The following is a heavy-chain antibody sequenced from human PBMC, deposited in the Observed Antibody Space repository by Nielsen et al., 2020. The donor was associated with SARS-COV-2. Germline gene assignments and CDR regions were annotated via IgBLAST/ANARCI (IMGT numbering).Heavy chain of an antibody. CDR1: GGSFSGYY. V-gene: IGHV4-34*01. CDR3: ARGVYYGSGTHFDY. J-gene: IGHJ4*02. Sequence: SETLSLTCAVYGGSFSGYYWSWIRRPPGKGLEWIGEINHSGSTNYNPSLKSRVTISVDTSKNQFSLKLSSVAAADTAVYYCARGVYYGSGTHFDYWGQGTLVTVSS. CDR2: INHSGST. D-gene: IGHD3-10*01.